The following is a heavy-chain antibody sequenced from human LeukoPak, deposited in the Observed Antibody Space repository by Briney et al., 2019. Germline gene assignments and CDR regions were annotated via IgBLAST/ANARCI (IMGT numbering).Heavy chain of an antibody. CDR3: ARYFPTYYDPDAFDI. J-gene: IGHJ3*02. Sequence: GGSLRLSCAASGFTFSSYSMNWVRQAPGKGLEWVSSISSSSYIYYAESVKGRFTISRDNAKNSLYLQMNSLRAEDTAVYYCARYFPTYYDPDAFDIWGQGTMVTVSS. CDR2: ISSSSYI. V-gene: IGHV3-21*01. CDR1: GFTFSSYS. D-gene: IGHD3-3*01.